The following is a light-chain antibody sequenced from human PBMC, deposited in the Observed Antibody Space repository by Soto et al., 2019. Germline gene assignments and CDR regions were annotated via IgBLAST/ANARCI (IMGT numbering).Light chain of an antibody. Sequence: ETVLTQSPDTLSLSPGERATLSCRASQSFGTSLAWYQQKPGQAPRLLIYDVSNRATGIPARFSGSGSGTDFILTISSLEPEDFAFYYCQQRSDWPPRYTFGQGTKLEIK. CDR3: QQRSDWPPRYT. V-gene: IGKV3-11*01. CDR1: QSFGTS. J-gene: IGKJ2*01. CDR2: DVS.